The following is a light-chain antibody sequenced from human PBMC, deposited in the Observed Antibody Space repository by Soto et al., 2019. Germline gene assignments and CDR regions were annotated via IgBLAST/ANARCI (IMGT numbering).Light chain of an antibody. CDR3: GTWDSSLSVGAVV. CDR2: DNN. V-gene: IGLV1-51*01. J-gene: IGLJ2*01. Sequence: QSVLTQPPSVSAAPGQKVTISCSGTSSNIGNNYVAWYQQLPGTAPKLLIYDNNKRPTGIPDRFSGSKSGKSATPGIPALQTGEEDDYYCGTWDSSLSVGAVVFGGGTKLTVL. CDR1: SSNIGNNY.